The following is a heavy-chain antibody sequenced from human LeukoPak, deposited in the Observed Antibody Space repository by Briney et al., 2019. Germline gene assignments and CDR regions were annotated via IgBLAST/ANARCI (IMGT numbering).Heavy chain of an antibody. CDR3: ARDNYGDTDAFDI. CDR2: IYYSGST. V-gene: IGHV4-39*07. D-gene: IGHD4-17*01. J-gene: IGHJ3*02. CDR1: GGSISISGYY. Sequence: SETLSLTCTVSGGSISISGYYWGWIRQPPGKGLEWIGTIYYSGSTYYNPSLKSRVTISVDTSKNQFSLKLSSVTAADTAVYYCARDNYGDTDAFDIWGQGTMVTVSS.